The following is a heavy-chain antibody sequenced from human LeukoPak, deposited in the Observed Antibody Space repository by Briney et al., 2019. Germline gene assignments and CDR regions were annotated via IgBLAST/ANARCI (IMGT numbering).Heavy chain of an antibody. Sequence: QPSETLSLTCTVSGGSISSYYWSWIRQPPGKGLEWIGYIYYGGGTNYNPSLKSRATISVDTSKNQLSLKLNSVTIADTAIYYCARVVGATLHYYMDVWGKGTTVTVSS. CDR2: IYYGGGT. D-gene: IGHD1-26*01. V-gene: IGHV4-59*01. CDR1: GGSISSYY. J-gene: IGHJ6*03. CDR3: ARVVGATLHYYMDV.